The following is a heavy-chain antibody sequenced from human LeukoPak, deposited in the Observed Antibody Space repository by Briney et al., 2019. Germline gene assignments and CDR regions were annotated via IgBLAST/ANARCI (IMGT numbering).Heavy chain of an antibody. CDR3: AKDVEMATIRILDY. D-gene: IGHD5-24*01. Sequence: PGGSLRLSCAASGFTFSSYGMSWVRQAPGKGLEWVSAISGSGGSTYYAASAKGRFTISRDNSKNTLYLQMNSLRAEDRAVYYCAKDVEMATIRILDYWGQGTLVTVSS. V-gene: IGHV3-23*01. CDR2: ISGSGGST. J-gene: IGHJ4*02. CDR1: GFTFSSYG.